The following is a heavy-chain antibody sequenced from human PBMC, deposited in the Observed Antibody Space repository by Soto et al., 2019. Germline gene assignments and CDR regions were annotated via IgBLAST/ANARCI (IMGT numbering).Heavy chain of an antibody. J-gene: IGHJ4*02. CDR2: IYTSGST. D-gene: IGHD3-3*01. Sequence: KPSETLSLTCTVSGGSISSYYWSWIRQPAGKGLEWIGRIYTSGSTNYNPSLKSRVTMSVDTSKNQFSLKLSSVTAADTAVYYCARDRATIFGVVIEPEYYFDYWGQGTLVTVSS. CDR1: GGSISSYY. CDR3: ARDRATIFGVVIEPEYYFDY. V-gene: IGHV4-4*07.